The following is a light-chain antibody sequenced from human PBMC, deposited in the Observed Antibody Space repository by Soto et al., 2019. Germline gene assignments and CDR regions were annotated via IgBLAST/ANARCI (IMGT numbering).Light chain of an antibody. V-gene: IGKV3-20*01. Sequence: EIVLTQSPATLSLSPGERATLSCRASQNVANYLDWYQQKPGQAPRLLIYGTSSRATGIPDRFSGSGSGTDFTLTISRLEPEDFAVFYCQQYGSSITFGQGTRLEI. J-gene: IGKJ5*01. CDR1: QNVANY. CDR2: GTS. CDR3: QQYGSSIT.